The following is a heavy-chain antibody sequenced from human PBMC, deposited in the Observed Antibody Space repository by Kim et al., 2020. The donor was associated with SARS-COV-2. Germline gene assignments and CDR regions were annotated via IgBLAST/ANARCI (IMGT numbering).Heavy chain of an antibody. J-gene: IGHJ4*01. D-gene: IGHD2-15*01. Sequence: GGSLRLSCAASGFTFSNYDMNWVRQTPGKRLEWIAYISSSGSSIFYAESVKGRFTVSRDNPKNSLYLEMNSLRAEDTAVYYCSSALVLSPLPSGYCDGGSCYFSDDWGQGTLVTVSS. CDR3: SSALVLSPLPSGYCDGGSCYFSDD. V-gene: IGHV3-48*03. CDR2: ISSSGSSI. CDR1: GFTFSNYD.